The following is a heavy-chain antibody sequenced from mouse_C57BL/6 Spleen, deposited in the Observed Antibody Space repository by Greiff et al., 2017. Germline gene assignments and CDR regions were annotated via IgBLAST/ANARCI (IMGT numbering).Heavy chain of an antibody. Sequence: QVQLQQSGPELVKPGASVKISCKASGYAFSSAWMNWVKQRPGKGLEWIGRMYPGDGDTNYNGKFKGKATLTADKSSSTAYMQLSSLTSEDSAVYFCARCTTVVAEYCDYWGQGTTLTVSS. V-gene: IGHV1-82*01. CDR2: MYPGDGDT. D-gene: IGHD1-1*01. CDR3: ARCTTVVAEYCDY. J-gene: IGHJ2*01. CDR1: GYAFSSAW.